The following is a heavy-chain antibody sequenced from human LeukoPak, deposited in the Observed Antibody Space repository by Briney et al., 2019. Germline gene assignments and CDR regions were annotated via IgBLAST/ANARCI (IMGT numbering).Heavy chain of an antibody. J-gene: IGHJ4*02. CDR2: IYHSGST. V-gene: IGHV4-30-2*01. CDR3: AREAVRGYYFDY. CDR1: GGSISSGGYS. Sequence: SQTLSLTCAVSGGSISSGGYSWSWIRQPPGKGLEWIGYIYHSGSTYSNPSLKSRVSISVDRSKNQFSLKLSSVTAADTAVYYCAREAVRGYYFDYWGQGTLVTISS. D-gene: IGHD3-10*01.